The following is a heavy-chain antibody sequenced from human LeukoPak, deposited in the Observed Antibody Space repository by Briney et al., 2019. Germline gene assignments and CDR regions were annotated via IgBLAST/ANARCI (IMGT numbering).Heavy chain of an antibody. V-gene: IGHV1-18*01. CDR2: ISAYTGDT. Sequence: ASVNVSCKTSGYTFTNYGIGWVRQAPGQGLEWMGWISAYTGDTHYVQKFHDRVTMTIDTSTNTAYMQLTTLTSDDTAVYYCARGLGLRLRPSRFDPWGHGTLVTVSS. CDR1: GYTFTNYG. CDR3: ARGLGLRLRPSRFDP. D-gene: IGHD2-21*02. J-gene: IGHJ5*02.